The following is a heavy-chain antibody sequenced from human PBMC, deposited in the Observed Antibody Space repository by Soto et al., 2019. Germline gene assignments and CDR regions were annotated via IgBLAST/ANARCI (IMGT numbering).Heavy chain of an antibody. CDR2: IIPIFGTA. CDR3: ARGEADCSGGSCYGVKTRVVYYYYGMDV. J-gene: IGHJ6*02. CDR1: GGTFSSYA. V-gene: IGHV1-69*13. Sequence: SVKVSCKASGGTFSSYAISWVRQAPGQGLEWMGGIIPIFGTANYAQKFQGRVTITADEFTSTAYMELSSLRSEDTAVYYCARGEADCSGGSCYGVKTRVVYYYYGMDVWGQGTTVTVSS. D-gene: IGHD2-15*01.